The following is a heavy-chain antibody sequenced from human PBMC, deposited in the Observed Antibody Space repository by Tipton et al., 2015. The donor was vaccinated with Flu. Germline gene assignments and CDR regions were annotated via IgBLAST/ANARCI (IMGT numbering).Heavy chain of an antibody. Sequence: LRLSCNVSGGSVNNGGYYWSWIRQPPGKGLEWIGFFYYSGSTDYNPSLKSRVTISLDTSKNQFSLRLASVTAADMAVYYCARDAMTRGFDIWGQGTMVTVSS. J-gene: IGHJ3*02. CDR3: ARDAMTRGFDI. CDR2: FYYSGST. CDR1: GGSVNNGGYY. V-gene: IGHV4-61*08.